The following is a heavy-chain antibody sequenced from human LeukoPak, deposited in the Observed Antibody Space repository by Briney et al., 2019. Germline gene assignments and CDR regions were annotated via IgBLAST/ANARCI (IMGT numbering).Heavy chain of an antibody. D-gene: IGHD2-15*01. CDR2: INHSGST. Sequence: PSETLSLTCTVSGGSISSSSYYWGWIRQPPGKGLEWIGEINHSGSTNYNPSLKSRVTISVDTSKNQFSLKLSSVTAADTAVYYCARARGYCSGGSCYTLEIMKKFDYRGQGTLVTVSS. J-gene: IGHJ4*02. CDR3: ARARGYCSGGSCYTLEIMKKFDY. V-gene: IGHV4-39*07. CDR1: GGSISSSSYY.